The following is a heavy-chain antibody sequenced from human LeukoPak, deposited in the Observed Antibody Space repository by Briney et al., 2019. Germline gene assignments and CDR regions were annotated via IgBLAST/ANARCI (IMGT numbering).Heavy chain of an antibody. Sequence: GGSLRLSCAASGFTFSDHYMSWIRQAPGKGLEWVSYISTSDSFTNFADSVKGRFTISRDNAKNSLYLQMNSLRAEDTAVYYCAEGGWLDNWGQGTLVTVSS. J-gene: IGHJ5*02. D-gene: IGHD3-16*01. CDR3: AEGGWLDN. CDR2: ISTSDSFT. CDR1: GFTFSDHY. V-gene: IGHV3-11*03.